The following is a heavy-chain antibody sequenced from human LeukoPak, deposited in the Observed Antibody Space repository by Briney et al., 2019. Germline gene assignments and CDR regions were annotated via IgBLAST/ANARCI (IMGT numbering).Heavy chain of an antibody. CDR2: INHSGST. V-gene: IGHV4-34*01. J-gene: IGHJ5*02. D-gene: IGHD3-22*01. CDR3: ARGRFRSTMIVVVKGRHSWFDP. CDR1: GGSFSGYY. Sequence: SETLSLTCAVYGGSFSGYYWSWIRQPPGKGLEWIGEINHSGSTNYNPSLKSRVTISVDTSKNQFSLKLSSVTAADTAVYYCARGRFRSTMIVVVKGRHSWFDPWGQGTLVTVPS.